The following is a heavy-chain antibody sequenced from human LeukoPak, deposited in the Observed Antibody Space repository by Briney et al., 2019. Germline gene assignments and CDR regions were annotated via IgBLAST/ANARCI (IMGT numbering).Heavy chain of an antibody. CDR2: IYYSGST. J-gene: IGHJ4*02. Sequence: SETLSLTCTVSGGSISSYYWSWIRQPPGKGLEWIGYIYYSGSTNYNPSLKSRITISVDTSRNQFSLKVDSVTAADTAIYYCARTYCSGGSCYHFDYWGQGTLVTVSS. CDR1: GGSISSYY. D-gene: IGHD2-15*01. V-gene: IGHV4-59*12. CDR3: ARTYCSGGSCYHFDY.